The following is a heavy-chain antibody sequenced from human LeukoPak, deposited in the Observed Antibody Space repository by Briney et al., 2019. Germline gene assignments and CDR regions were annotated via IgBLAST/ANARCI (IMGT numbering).Heavy chain of an antibody. CDR1: GYTFTSYY. CDR3: ARDQILRFLEVDYYYYGMDV. J-gene: IGHJ6*02. CDR2: INPSGGSP. D-gene: IGHD3-3*01. V-gene: IGHV1-46*01. Sequence: ASVKVSCKASGYTFTSYYMHWVRQAPGQGLEWMGIINPSGGSPSYAQKFQGRVTMTTDTSTSTVYMEVSSLRSEDTAVYYCARDQILRFLEVDYYYYGMDVWGQGTTVTVSS.